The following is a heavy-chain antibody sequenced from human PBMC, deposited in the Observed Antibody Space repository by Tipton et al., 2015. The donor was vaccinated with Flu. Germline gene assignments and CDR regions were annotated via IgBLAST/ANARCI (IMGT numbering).Heavy chain of an antibody. CDR3: ARDMGRGYGEWDS. V-gene: IGHV3-30*04. Sequence: SLRLSCAASGFTFRSTVMHWVRQAPGRGLEWVAIISHDGRREYYVDSVKGRFTLSRDNSKDTPYLQMSSLGVEDTAVYYCARDMGRGYGEWDSWGQGTLVTVSS. J-gene: IGHJ4*02. CDR1: GFTFRSTV. D-gene: IGHD3-10*01. CDR2: ISHDGRRE.